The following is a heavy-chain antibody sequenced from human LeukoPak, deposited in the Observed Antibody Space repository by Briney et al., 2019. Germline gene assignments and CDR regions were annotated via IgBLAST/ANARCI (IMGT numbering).Heavy chain of an antibody. CDR1: GSSIGTYS. J-gene: IGHJ4*02. V-gene: IGHV4-4*09. CDR2: IYTTGST. D-gene: IGHD1-26*01. CDR3: GTSGWEQLLLQ. Sequence: SETLSLTCTVSGSSIGTYSWSWIRQPPGKGLEWVGYIYTTGSTHYNPSLKSRVTMSLDTSKNQFSLNLSSVTAADTAVYYCGTSGWEQLLLQWGQGTLVTVSS.